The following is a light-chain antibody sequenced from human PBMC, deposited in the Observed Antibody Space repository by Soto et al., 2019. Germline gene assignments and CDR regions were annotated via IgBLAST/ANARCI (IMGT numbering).Light chain of an antibody. J-gene: IGKJ1*01. V-gene: IGKV3-20*01. Sequence: EIVLTQSPGTLSLSPGERATLSCRASQSVSSSYFAWSQQKPGQAPRLLIFGASSRATGIPDRFSGSGSGTDFTLTISRLEPEDFAVYYCQEYGSSPGTFGQVTKVEIK. CDR3: QEYGSSPGT. CDR1: QSVSSSY. CDR2: GAS.